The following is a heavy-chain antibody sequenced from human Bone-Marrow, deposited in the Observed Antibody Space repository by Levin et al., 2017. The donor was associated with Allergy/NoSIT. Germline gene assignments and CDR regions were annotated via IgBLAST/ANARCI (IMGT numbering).Heavy chain of an antibody. D-gene: IGHD2-15*01. Sequence: GGSLRLSCVVSGFTFSNYEMSWVRQAPGKGLEWVSYISATASHKYYADSVKGRFTVSRDNVKSSMYLDLNALRVEDTAVYYCARIRNGYSLGDVSDSWGHGTMVIVSS. J-gene: IGHJ3*02. CDR2: ISATASHK. V-gene: IGHV3-48*03. CDR3: ARIRNGYSLGDVSDS. CDR1: GFTFSNYE.